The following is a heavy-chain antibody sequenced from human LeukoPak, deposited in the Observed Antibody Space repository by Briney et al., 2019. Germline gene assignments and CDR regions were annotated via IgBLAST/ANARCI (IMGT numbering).Heavy chain of an antibody. CDR2: IYYSGST. D-gene: IGHD1-26*01. J-gene: IGHJ4*02. V-gene: IGHV4-39*01. CDR3: ATNIVGATDY. CDR1: GGSISSSNYY. Sequence: SETLSLTCTVSGGSISSSNYYWGWIRQPPGKGLEWIGSIYYSGSTYYNPSLKSRVTISVDTSKNQLSLKLSSVTAADTAVYYCATNIVGATDYWGQGTLVTVSS.